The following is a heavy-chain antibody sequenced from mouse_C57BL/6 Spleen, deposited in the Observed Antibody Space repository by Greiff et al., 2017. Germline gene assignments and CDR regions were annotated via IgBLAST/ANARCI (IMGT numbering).Heavy chain of an antibody. D-gene: IGHD2-4*01. Sequence: QVQLKQPGTELVKPGASVKLSCKASGYTFTSYWMHWVKQRPGQGLEWIGNINPSNGGTNYNEKFKSKATLTVDKSSSTAYMQRSSLTSEDSAVYYCARIYYDYDGLDYWGQGTTLTVSS. J-gene: IGHJ2*01. V-gene: IGHV1-53*01. CDR1: GYTFTSYW. CDR3: ARIYYDYDGLDY. CDR2: INPSNGGT.